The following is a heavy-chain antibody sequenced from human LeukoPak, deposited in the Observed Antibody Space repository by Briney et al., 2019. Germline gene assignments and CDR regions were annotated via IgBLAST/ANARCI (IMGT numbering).Heavy chain of an antibody. CDR1: GFTFTSYW. V-gene: IGHV3-7*03. D-gene: IGHD1-26*01. J-gene: IGHJ4*02. CDR2: INQDGSDK. CDR3: ARDRSLGCDH. Sequence: GGSLRLSCAASGFTFTSYWMTWVRQAPGKGLEWVANINQDGSDKYYVDSVKGRFTISRDNAENSLYLQMNSLRVEDTAVYYCARDRSLGCDHWGQGTLVTVSS.